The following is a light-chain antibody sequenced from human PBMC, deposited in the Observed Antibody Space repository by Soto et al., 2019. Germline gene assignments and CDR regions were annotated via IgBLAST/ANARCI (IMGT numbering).Light chain of an antibody. CDR3: QQYGSSPRA. Sequence: VVMTQSPATLSVSPGERATLSCRASQSVSSNLAWYQQKPGQAPRLLICGASSRATGIPDRFSGSGSGTDFTLTISRLEPEDFAVYYCQQYGSSPRAFGQGTKVDIK. CDR2: GAS. CDR1: QSVSSN. V-gene: IGKV3-20*01. J-gene: IGKJ1*01.